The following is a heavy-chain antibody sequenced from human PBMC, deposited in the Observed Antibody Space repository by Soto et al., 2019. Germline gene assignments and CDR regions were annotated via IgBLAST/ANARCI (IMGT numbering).Heavy chain of an antibody. D-gene: IGHD2-8*01. J-gene: IGHJ4*02. CDR2: ISAYNYNT. Sequence: SVKVGCKASGYTFTCYYMHWVRQAPGHGLEWMGRISAYNYNTHYAQNFEGRVTMTTDTSTSTAYMELRSLRSDDTDIYYCARLTGVCMLVLDYWGQGTRVRVSS. CDR3: ARLTGVCMLVLDY. V-gene: IGHV1-18*04. CDR1: GYTFTCYY.